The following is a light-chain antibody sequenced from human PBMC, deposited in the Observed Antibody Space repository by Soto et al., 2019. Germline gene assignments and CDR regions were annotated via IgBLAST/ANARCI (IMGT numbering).Light chain of an antibody. CDR1: SSDVGGYNY. V-gene: IGLV2-14*03. CDR3: ASYTSSSTYV. J-gene: IGLJ1*01. Sequence: QPVLTQPASVSGSPGQSITISCTGTSSDVGGYNYVSWYQQHPGKAPKLMISDVSNRPSGVSYRLSGSKSGNTASLTISGLQAEDEADYYCASYTSSSTYVFGSGTQLTVL. CDR2: DVS.